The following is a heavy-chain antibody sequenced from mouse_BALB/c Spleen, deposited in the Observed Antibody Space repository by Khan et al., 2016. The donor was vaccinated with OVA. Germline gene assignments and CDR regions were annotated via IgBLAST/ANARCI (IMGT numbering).Heavy chain of an antibody. D-gene: IGHD2-1*01. CDR3: TRGGVGTRFAY. CDR1: GYTFTDFT. J-gene: IGHJ3*01. Sequence: QVQLKQSGAELVRPGVSVKISCKGSGYTFTDFTMHWVRQSHAMSLEWIGVISTYYGHATYNQEFKDKATLTVDKSSSTAYMELARLTSEDSAIYYCTRGGVGTRFAYWGQGTLVTVSA. CDR2: ISTYYGHA. V-gene: IGHV1S137*01.